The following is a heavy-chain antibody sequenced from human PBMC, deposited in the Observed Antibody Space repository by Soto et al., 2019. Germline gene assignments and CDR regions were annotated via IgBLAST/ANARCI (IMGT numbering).Heavy chain of an antibody. CDR3: VRGRYPQPRDYYFRMDV. J-gene: IGHJ6*04. Sequence: GGSLRLSCSASGFAFSHYGLHWVRQAPGKGLEWVAVIWYDGIKKYYADSVNGRFTISRDNSKNTLFVQMNSLSDEDTAFYYFVRGRYPQPRDYYFRMDVWDRETRVSVSS. V-gene: IGHV3-33*01. CDR2: IWYDGIKK. CDR1: GFAFSHYG. D-gene: IGHD1-26*01.